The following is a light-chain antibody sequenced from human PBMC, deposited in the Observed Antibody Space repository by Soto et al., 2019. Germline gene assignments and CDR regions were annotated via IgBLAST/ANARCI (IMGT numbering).Light chain of an antibody. CDR2: EVS. CDR1: SSDIGGYNY. J-gene: IGLJ2*01. CDR3: CSYADFNRGDVV. Sequence: QSALTQPPSASGSPGQSVTISCTRTSSDIGGYNYVSWYQQHPGKAPKLMIYEVSKRPSGVPDRFSGSKSGNTASLTVSGLQAEAEADYYCCSYADFNRGDVVFGGGTKVTVL. V-gene: IGLV2-8*01.